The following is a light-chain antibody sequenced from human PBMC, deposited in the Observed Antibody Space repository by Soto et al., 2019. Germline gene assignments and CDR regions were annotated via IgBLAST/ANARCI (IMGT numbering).Light chain of an antibody. CDR1: QSVFKGSNNKDC. CDR2: WAS. CDR3: QQYNSYSPT. V-gene: IGKV4-1*01. Sequence: DIVMTQSPDSLAVSLGERATINCKSSQSVFKGSNNKDCLAWYQQKPGQPPKLLLYWASSLESGVPSRFSGSGSGTEFTLTISSLQPDDFATYYCQQYNSYSPTFGQGTKVDI. J-gene: IGKJ1*01.